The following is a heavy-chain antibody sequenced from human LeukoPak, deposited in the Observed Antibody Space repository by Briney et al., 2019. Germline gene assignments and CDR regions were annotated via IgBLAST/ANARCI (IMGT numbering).Heavy chain of an antibody. J-gene: IGHJ4*02. CDR3: ARVRSSGWSAPLFDY. D-gene: IGHD6-19*01. Sequence: SETLSLTCTVSGGSISSSSYYWGWIRQPPGKGLEWIGSIYYSGSTYYNPSLKSRVTISVDTSRNQFSLKLSSVTAADTAVYYCARVRSSGWSAPLFDYWGQGTLVTVSS. CDR1: GGSISSSSYY. V-gene: IGHV4-39*01. CDR2: IYYSGST.